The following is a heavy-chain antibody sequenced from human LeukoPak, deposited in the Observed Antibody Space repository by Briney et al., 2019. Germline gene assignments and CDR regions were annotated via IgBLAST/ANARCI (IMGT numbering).Heavy chain of an antibody. CDR1: GYTFTGYY. V-gene: IGHV1-2*02. D-gene: IGHD3-22*01. CDR2: INPNSGGT. Sequence: ASVKVSCKASGYTFTGYYMHWVRQAPGQGLEWMGWINPNSGGTNYAQKFQGRATMTRDTSISTAYMELSRLRSDDTAVYYCARGAVRGYYDSAFDYWSQGTLVTVSS. CDR3: ARGAVRGYYDSAFDY. J-gene: IGHJ4*02.